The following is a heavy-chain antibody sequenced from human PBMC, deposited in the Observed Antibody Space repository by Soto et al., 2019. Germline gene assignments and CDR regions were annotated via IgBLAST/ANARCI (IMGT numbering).Heavy chain of an antibody. J-gene: IGHJ4*02. Sequence: QLQLQESGSGLVKPSQTLSLTCAVSGGSISSGGYSWSWIRQPPGKGLEWIGYMYHSGSTYYNPSLKRRVTISVDRSKSQFSLKLSSVTAADTAVYYCARAIGWFGELLGGYYFDYWGQGTLVTVSS. CDR2: MYHSGST. CDR3: ARAIGWFGELLGGYYFDY. D-gene: IGHD3-10*01. V-gene: IGHV4-30-2*01. CDR1: GGSISSGGYS.